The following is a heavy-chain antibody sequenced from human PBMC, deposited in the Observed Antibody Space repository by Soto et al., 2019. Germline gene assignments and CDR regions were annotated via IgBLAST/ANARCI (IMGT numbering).Heavy chain of an antibody. CDR3: AKDFWSDYITLPFDI. J-gene: IGHJ4*02. CDR2: IRGSGGNI. V-gene: IGHV3-23*01. Sequence: GGSLRLSCEASGFTFGSYAMSWVRQAPGKGLEWVSAIRGSGGNIYYADTVKGRFTISRDNSKNTLFLQMDSLRAEDTAIYYCAKDFWSDYITLPFDIWGQGTQVTVSS. CDR1: GFTFGSYA. D-gene: IGHD3-3*01.